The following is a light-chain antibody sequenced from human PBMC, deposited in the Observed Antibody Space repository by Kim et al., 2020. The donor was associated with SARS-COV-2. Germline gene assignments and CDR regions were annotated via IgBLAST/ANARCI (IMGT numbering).Light chain of an antibody. J-gene: IGLJ2*01. CDR3: NSRDSSGNHLVV. V-gene: IGLV3-19*01. Sequence: LGQTVRITCQGDSLRSYYASWYQQKPGQAPVLVIYGKNNRPAGIPDRFSGSSSGNTASLTITGAQAEDEADYYCNSRDSSGNHLVVFGGGTQLTVL. CDR2: GKN. CDR1: SLRSYY.